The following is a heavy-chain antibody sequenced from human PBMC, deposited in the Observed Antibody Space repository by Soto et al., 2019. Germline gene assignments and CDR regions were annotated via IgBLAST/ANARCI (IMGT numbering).Heavy chain of an antibody. CDR3: AREGGIVASLDY. D-gene: IGHD1-26*01. CDR1: GFTFSSYS. V-gene: IGHV3-21*01. Sequence: GGSLRLSCAASGFTFSSYSMNWVRQAPGKGLECVSSISSSSSYIYYADSVKGRFTISRDNAKNSLYLQMNSLRAEDTAVYYCAREGGIVASLDYWGQGTLVTVSS. CDR2: ISSSSSYI. J-gene: IGHJ4*02.